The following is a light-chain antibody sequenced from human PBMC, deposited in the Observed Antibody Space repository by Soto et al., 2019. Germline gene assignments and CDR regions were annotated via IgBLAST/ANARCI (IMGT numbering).Light chain of an antibody. Sequence: IQMTQSPATLSATAGDRVTITCRASQSISSWLAWYQHKPGKAPKLLIYDASNLDSGVPSRFSGSGSGTEFTLTISSLQPDDFATYYCQQYNSYSWTFGQGTKVDIK. V-gene: IGKV1-5*01. CDR2: DAS. CDR1: QSISSW. J-gene: IGKJ1*01. CDR3: QQYNSYSWT.